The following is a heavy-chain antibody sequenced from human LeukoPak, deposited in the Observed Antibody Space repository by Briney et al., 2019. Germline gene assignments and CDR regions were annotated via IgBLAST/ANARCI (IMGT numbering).Heavy chain of an antibody. CDR3: ARSHSVWTSFDY. D-gene: IGHD3/OR15-3a*01. Sequence: KPSETLSLTCAVYGGSFSGYYWSWIRQPPGKGLEWIGEINHSGSTNYNPSLKSRVTISVDTSKNQFSLKLSSVTAADTAVYYCARSHSVWTSFDYWGQGTLVTVSS. CDR1: GGSFSGYY. V-gene: IGHV4-34*01. CDR2: INHSGST. J-gene: IGHJ4*02.